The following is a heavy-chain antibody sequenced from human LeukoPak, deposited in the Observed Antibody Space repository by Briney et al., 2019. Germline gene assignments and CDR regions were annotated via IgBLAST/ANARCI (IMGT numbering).Heavy chain of an antibody. J-gene: IGHJ4*02. V-gene: IGHV3-48*01. D-gene: IGHD5-12*01. CDR2: ISFSSSAI. Sequence: GRSLTLSCAASGFTFSKYSMDWVRQAPGKGLEWISYISFSSSAIYYADSVKGRFTISRDDAKNSLYLHMNSLRAEDTAVYYCARDLGNSGYGCDYWGQGTLVTVSS. CDR1: GFTFSKYS. CDR3: ARDLGNSGYGCDY.